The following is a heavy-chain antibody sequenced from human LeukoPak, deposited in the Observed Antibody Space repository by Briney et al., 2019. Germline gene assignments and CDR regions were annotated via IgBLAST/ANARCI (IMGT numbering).Heavy chain of an antibody. V-gene: IGHV1-46*01. CDR1: GYTFTSYY. Sequence: ASVTVSFKASGYTFTSYYMHWVRQAPGQGLEWMGIINPSGGSTSYAQKFQGRVTMTRDMSTSTVYMELSSLRSEDTAVYYCARDGGSQVPAAPVVSVAFYYMDVWGKGTTVTVSS. J-gene: IGHJ6*03. CDR3: ARDGGSQVPAAPVVSVAFYYMDV. D-gene: IGHD2-2*01. CDR2: INPSGGST.